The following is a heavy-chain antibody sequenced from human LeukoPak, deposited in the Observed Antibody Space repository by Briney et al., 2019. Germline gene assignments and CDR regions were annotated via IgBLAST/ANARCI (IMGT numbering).Heavy chain of an antibody. CDR3: ARGGTTVTTNLFDY. D-gene: IGHD4-17*01. V-gene: IGHV3-33*01. CDR1: GFTFTGCA. J-gene: IGHJ4*02. CDR2: MRSDGNNK. Sequence: GGSLRLSCAASGFTFTGCAMHWVRQAPGKGLEWVVVMRSDGNNKYYADSVRGRFTLSWDSSMNKLDLQMNMLRAEDTAVYYCARGGTTVTTNLFDYWGQGTLVTVSS.